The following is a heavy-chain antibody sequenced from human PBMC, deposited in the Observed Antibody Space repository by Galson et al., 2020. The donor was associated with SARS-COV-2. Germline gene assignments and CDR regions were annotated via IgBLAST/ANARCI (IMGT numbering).Heavy chain of an antibody. V-gene: IGHV1-2*02. CDR3: ARGWGYGDAQFDY. CDR2: INPKSGCT. CDR1: GYAFTPYY. J-gene: IGHJ4*02. Sequence: ASVPVSCKASGYAFTPYYMHWVRQAPGQGLEWMGWINPKSGCTKYGQNFQGRVTMTRYTSINTAYMELDRLRSDDTAVYYCARGWGYGDAQFDYWGQGTLVTVSS. D-gene: IGHD4-17*01.